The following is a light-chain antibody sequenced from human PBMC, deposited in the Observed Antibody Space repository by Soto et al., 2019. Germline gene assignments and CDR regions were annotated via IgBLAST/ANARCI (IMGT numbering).Light chain of an antibody. V-gene: IGKV3-20*01. J-gene: IGKJ2*01. Sequence: EIVLTQSPGTLSLSPGERATLSCRVSQNVISDYLAWYQQRPGQAPRLLIYGASSRATGIPDRFSGSGSGTDFTLTISRLEPEDFAVYYCQQYGSSPLATFGQGTKLEIK. CDR1: QNVISDY. CDR3: QQYGSSPLAT. CDR2: GAS.